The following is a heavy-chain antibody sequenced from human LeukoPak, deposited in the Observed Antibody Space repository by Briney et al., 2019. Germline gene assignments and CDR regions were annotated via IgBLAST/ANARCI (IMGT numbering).Heavy chain of an antibody. V-gene: IGHV3-30-3*01. D-gene: IGHD6-6*01. Sequence: GGSLRLSCAASGFTFSSYAMHWVRQAPGKGLEWVAVISYDGSNKYYADSVKGRFTISRDNAKNTLYLQVNNLRAEDTAVYYCARGPNSNWSGLDFWGQGTLLTVSS. CDR3: ARGPNSNWSGLDF. J-gene: IGHJ4*02. CDR2: ISYDGSNK. CDR1: GFTFSSYA.